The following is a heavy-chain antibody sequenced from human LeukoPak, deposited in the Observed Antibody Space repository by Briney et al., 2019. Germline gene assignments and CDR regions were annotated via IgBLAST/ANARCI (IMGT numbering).Heavy chain of an antibody. V-gene: IGHV4-34*01. CDR3: ARPTVYKARWGMDV. CDR2: INHSGST. J-gene: IGHJ6*02. D-gene: IGHD4-17*01. CDR1: GGSLSGYY. Sequence: SETLSLTCAVYGGSLSGYYWSWIRQPPGKGLEWIGEINHSGSTNYNPSLKSRVTISVDTSKNQFSLKLSSVTAADTAVYYCARPTVYKARWGMDVWGQGTTVTVSS.